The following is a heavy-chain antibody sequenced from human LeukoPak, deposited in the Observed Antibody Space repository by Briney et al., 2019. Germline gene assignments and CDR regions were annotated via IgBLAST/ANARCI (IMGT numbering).Heavy chain of an antibody. Sequence: ASVKVSCKASGYTFTSYDINWVRQATGQGLEWMGWMNPNSGNTGYAQKFQGRVTMTRNTSISTAYMELSSLRSEDTAVYYCARGLRLRDSCGYYLATIPLDYWGQGTLVTVSS. V-gene: IGHV1-8*01. D-gene: IGHD3-22*01. CDR1: GYTFTSYD. J-gene: IGHJ4*02. CDR2: MNPNSGNT. CDR3: ARGLRLRDSCGYYLATIPLDY.